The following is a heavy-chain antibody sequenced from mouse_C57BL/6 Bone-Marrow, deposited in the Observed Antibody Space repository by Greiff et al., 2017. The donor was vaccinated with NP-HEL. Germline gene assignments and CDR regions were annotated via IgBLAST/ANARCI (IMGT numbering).Heavy chain of an antibody. D-gene: IGHD1-1*01. Sequence: QVQLQQPGAELVKPGASVKMSCKASGYTFTSYWITWVKQRPGQGLEWIGDIFPGSGSTNYNEKFKSKATLTVDTSSSTAYMQLSSLTSEDSAVYYCAVTTVELTGYAMDYWGQGTSVTVSS. V-gene: IGHV1-55*01. CDR3: AVTTVELTGYAMDY. CDR1: GYTFTSYW. J-gene: IGHJ4*01. CDR2: IFPGSGST.